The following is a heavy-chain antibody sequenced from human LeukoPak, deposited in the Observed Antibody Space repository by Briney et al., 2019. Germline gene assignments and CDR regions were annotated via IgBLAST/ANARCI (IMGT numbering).Heavy chain of an antibody. CDR1: GYTFTGYY. CDR3: ASGSSGVPYYYYHMDV. CDR2: INPNSGGT. J-gene: IGHJ6*03. Sequence: ASVKVSCKASGYTFTGYYMHWVRQAPGQGLEWMGRINPNSGGTNYAQKFQGRVTMTRDTSISTAYMELSRLRSDDTAVYYCASGSSGVPYYYYHMDVWGKGTTVTVSS. V-gene: IGHV1-2*06. D-gene: IGHD3-10*01.